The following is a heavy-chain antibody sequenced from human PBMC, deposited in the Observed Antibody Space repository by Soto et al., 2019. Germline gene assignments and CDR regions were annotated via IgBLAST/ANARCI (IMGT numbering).Heavy chain of an antibody. V-gene: IGHV1-3*01. J-gene: IGHJ4*02. CDR1: GYTFPAYT. CDR3: ARKTAVTDYYFDY. D-gene: IGHD6-19*01. Sequence: ASVKVSCKASGYTFPAYTMNWVRQAPGQRPEWMGWIIVGNGKTRYSQKFQGRVTFTRDTSASTVYLELSSLRSEDTAMYYCARKTAVTDYYFDYWGQGTLVTV. CDR2: IIVGNGKT.